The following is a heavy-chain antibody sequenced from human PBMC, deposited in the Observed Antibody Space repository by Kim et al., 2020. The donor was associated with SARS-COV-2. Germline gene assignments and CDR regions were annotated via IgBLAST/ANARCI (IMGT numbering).Heavy chain of an antibody. J-gene: IGHJ4*02. Sequence: GGSLRLSCAASGFTFDDYAMHWVRQAPGKGLEWVSGISWNSGSIGYADSVKGRFTISRDNAKNSLYLQMNSLRAEDTALYYCAKDTTRSTPSGWPYYFDYWGQGTLVTVSS. V-gene: IGHV3-9*01. CDR3: AKDTTRSTPSGWPYYFDY. D-gene: IGHD6-19*01. CDR1: GFTFDDYA. CDR2: ISWNSGSI.